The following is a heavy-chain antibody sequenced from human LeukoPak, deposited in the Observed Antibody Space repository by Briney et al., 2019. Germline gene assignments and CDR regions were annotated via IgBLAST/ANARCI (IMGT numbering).Heavy chain of an antibody. Sequence: GASVKVSCKASGYTFTSYHSHWVRQAPGQGLEWMGIINPSGGSASYAQKFQGRVTLTRDTSTSTVYMDLTSLTSEDTAVYYCARGGISGSSYGSGDYWGQGTLVTVSS. V-gene: IGHV1-46*01. D-gene: IGHD1-26*01. CDR3: ARGGISGSSYGSGDY. CDR1: GYTFTSYH. CDR2: INPSGGSA. J-gene: IGHJ4*02.